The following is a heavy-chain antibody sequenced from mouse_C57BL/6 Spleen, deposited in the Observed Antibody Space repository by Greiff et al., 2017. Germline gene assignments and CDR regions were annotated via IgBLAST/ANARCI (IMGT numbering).Heavy chain of an antibody. CDR1: GYTFTSYG. CDR3: ARWGTTVVAKVYYAMDY. V-gene: IGHV1-81*01. D-gene: IGHD1-1*01. Sequence: VQRVESGAELARPGASVKLSCKASGYTFTSYGISWVKQRTGQGLEWIGEIYPRSGNTYYNEKFKGKATLTADKSSSTAYMELRSLTSEDSAVYFCARWGTTVVAKVYYAMDYWGQGTSVTVSS. J-gene: IGHJ4*01. CDR2: IYPRSGNT.